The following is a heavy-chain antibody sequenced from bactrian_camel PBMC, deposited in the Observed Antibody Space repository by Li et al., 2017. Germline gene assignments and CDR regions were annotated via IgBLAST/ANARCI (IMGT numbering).Heavy chain of an antibody. D-gene: IGHD4*01. Sequence: VQLVESGGGSAQAGGSLRLSCVTSGFAFNEADIGWYRQAPGKGLEWVSSIYSGGGNIYYADSVKGRFTISRDNAKNTVYLQMNSLKPEDTAVHYCVRDALWLARYYSTNDWAYWGQGTQVTV. CDR2: IYSGGGNI. CDR1: GFAFNEAD. V-gene: IGHV3S40*01. CDR3: VRDALWLARYYSTNDWAY. J-gene: IGHJ4*01.